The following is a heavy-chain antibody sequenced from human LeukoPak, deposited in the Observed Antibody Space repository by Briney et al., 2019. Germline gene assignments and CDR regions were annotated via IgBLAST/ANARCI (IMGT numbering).Heavy chain of an antibody. CDR3: ARVGAQRGWYFDY. D-gene: IGHD4/OR15-4a*01. CDR2: ISSSGSTI. V-gene: IGHV3-48*03. Sequence: PGGSLRLSCAASGFTFSSYEMNWVRHAPGKGLEWVSYISSSGSTIYYADSVKGRFTISRDNAKNSLYLQMNSLRAEDTAVYYCARVGAQRGWYFDYWGQGTLVTVSS. J-gene: IGHJ4*02. CDR1: GFTFSSYE.